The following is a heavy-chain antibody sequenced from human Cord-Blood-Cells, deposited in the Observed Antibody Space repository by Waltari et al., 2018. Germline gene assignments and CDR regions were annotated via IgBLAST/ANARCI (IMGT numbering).Heavy chain of an antibody. Sequence: QVQLVQSGAAVKKPGSSVKVSCKASGATFSSSPISWVRQAPGQGLEWMGGIIPIFGTANYAQKFQGRVTITADESTSTAYMELSSLRSEDTAVYYCARRSGSYANPTSYYFDYWGQGTLVTVSS. CDR2: IIPIFGTA. J-gene: IGHJ4*02. V-gene: IGHV1-69*01. D-gene: IGHD1-26*01. CDR1: GATFSSSP. CDR3: ARRSGSYANPTSYYFDY.